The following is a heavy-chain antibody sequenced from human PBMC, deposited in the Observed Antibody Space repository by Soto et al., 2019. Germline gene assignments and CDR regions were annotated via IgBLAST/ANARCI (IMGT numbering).Heavy chain of an antibody. Sequence: GSLRLSCAASGFTFSSYGMHWVRQAPGKGLEWVAVIWYDGSNKYYADSVKGRFTISRDNSKNTLYLQMNSLRAEDTAVYYCARGDSYYYDSSGYPWGQGTLVTVSS. D-gene: IGHD3-22*01. V-gene: IGHV3-33*01. CDR3: ARGDSYYYDSSGYP. CDR2: IWYDGSNK. J-gene: IGHJ5*02. CDR1: GFTFSSYG.